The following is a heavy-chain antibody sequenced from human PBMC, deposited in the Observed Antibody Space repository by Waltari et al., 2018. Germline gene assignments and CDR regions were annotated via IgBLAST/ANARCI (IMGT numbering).Heavy chain of an antibody. Sequence: QITLNESGPTLVKPTQTLTLTCTFSGFSFSTSGVGVGWIRQPPGKALEWLALLYWTDVRYYSPSLKSRLTITKDTAKNQVVLTMTNMDPVDTATYYCAQVDNGYYELDFDYWGQGTLVTVSS. J-gene: IGHJ4*02. CDR2: LYWTDVR. CDR3: AQVDNGYYELDFDY. CDR1: GFSFSTSGVG. V-gene: IGHV2-5*01. D-gene: IGHD3-22*01.